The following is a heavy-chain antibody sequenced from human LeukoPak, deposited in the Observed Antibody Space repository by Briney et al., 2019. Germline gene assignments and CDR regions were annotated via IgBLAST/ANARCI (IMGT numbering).Heavy chain of an antibody. CDR1: GFTFGNYW. D-gene: IGHD1-26*01. Sequence: GGSLRLSCATSGFTFGNYWMTWIRQAPGKGLEWVADIKQDGGETYYVDSVKGRFTISRDNAKNSLYLQMNSLRVEDTAFYYCARMSSGFSDHWGQGTLVTVSS. J-gene: IGHJ4*02. CDR2: IKQDGGET. V-gene: IGHV3-7*01. CDR3: ARMSSGFSDH.